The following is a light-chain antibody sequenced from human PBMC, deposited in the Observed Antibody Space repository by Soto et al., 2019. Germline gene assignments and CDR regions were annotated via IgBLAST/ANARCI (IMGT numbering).Light chain of an antibody. Sequence: DIQMTQSPSTLSASVGDRVTITCRASQTISSWLAWYQQKPGKAPKLLIYDASSLESGVPSRFSGSGSGTAFTLTISSLQPDDFATYYCQQYNSYSPTFGGGTKVDIK. CDR1: QTISSW. J-gene: IGKJ4*01. V-gene: IGKV1-5*01. CDR2: DAS. CDR3: QQYNSYSPT.